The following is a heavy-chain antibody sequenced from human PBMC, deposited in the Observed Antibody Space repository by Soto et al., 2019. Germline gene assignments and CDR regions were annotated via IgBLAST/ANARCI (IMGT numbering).Heavy chain of an antibody. J-gene: IGHJ4*02. V-gene: IGHV1-69*13. CDR1: GGTFSSYA. Sequence: SVKVSCKASGGTFSSYAISWVRQAPGQGLEWMGGIIPIFGTANYAQKFQGRVTITADESTSTAYMELSSLRSEDTAVYYCARATYYYDSSGYYYPLDYWGQGTLVTVSS. CDR2: IIPIFGTA. CDR3: ARATYYYDSSGYYYPLDY. D-gene: IGHD3-22*01.